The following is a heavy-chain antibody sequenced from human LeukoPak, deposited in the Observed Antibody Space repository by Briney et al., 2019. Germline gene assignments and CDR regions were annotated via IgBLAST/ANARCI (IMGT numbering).Heavy chain of an antibody. CDR3: AREGGLRYFDWYFDY. J-gene: IGHJ4*02. CDR2: ISSSSSYI. V-gene: IGHV3-21*01. Sequence: GGSLRLSCAASGFTFSSYSMNWVPQAPGKGLEWVSSISSSSSYIYYADSVKGRFTISRDNAKNSLYLQMNSLRAEDTAVYYCAREGGLRYFDWYFDYWGQGTLVTVSS. D-gene: IGHD3-9*01. CDR1: GFTFSSYS.